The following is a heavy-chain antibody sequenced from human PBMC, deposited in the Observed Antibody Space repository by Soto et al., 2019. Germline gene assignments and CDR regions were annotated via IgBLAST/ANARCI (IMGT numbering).Heavy chain of an antibody. J-gene: IGHJ3*01. Sequence: EVLLVESGGGLVKPGGSLRLSCAASGFAFKYARMTWVRQAPGKGLEWVGHIRSNIDGATTAYAAPVKGRFTISRDESKNTVDLQMNSLITEDTAVXXXXXXXXXGTHYARAFDVWGQGTM. CDR2: IRSNIDGATT. CDR1: GFAFKYAR. V-gene: IGHV3-15*01. D-gene: IGHD4-17*01. CDR3: XXXXXXGTHYARAFDV.